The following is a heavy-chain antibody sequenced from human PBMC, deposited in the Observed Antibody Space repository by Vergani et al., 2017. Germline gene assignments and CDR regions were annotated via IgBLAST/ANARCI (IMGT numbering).Heavy chain of an antibody. J-gene: IGHJ4*02. V-gene: IGHV3-64*07. D-gene: IGHD3-10*01. CDR3: ARAPGSGYFDY. CDR2: ISSNGGST. Sequence: EVQLVESGGGLVQPGGSLRLSCSASGFTFSSYAMHWVRRAPGKGLEYVSAISSNGGSTYYADSVKGRFTISRDNSTNTLYLQMGSRRAEDMALYYCARAPGSGYFDYWGQETLVTVSS. CDR1: GFTFSSYA.